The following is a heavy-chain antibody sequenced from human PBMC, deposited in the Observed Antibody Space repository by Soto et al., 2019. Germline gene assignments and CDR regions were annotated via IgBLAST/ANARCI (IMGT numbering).Heavy chain of an antibody. Sequence: GGSLRLSCAASGFSFSSYVMDWVRQAPGKGLEWVAVTWYDGTNKYFPGSVKGRFTISRDNSKNTLYLQMNSLTAEDTAVYFCARNSEHFDSWGQGVLVTVSS. CDR1: GFSFSSYV. CDR2: TWYDGTNK. D-gene: IGHD6-13*01. J-gene: IGHJ4*02. V-gene: IGHV3-33*01. CDR3: ARNSEHFDS.